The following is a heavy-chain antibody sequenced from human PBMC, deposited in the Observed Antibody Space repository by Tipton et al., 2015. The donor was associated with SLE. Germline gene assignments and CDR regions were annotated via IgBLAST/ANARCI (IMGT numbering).Heavy chain of an antibody. CDR3: ARTNLQGSLVDWYFDL. V-gene: IGHV4-59*02. D-gene: IGHD5-24*01. J-gene: IGHJ2*01. CDR1: NGSVSSYY. Sequence: TLSLTCTVSNGSVSSYYWSWIRQPPGKRLEWIGYIYYSGSTNYNPSLKSRVTLSVDTSKNQFSLKLSSVTAADTAVYYCARTNLQGSLVDWYFDLWGRGTLVTVSS. CDR2: IYYSGST.